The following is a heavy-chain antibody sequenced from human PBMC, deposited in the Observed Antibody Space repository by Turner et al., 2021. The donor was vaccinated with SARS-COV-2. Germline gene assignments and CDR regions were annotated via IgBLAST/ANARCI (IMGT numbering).Heavy chain of an antibody. CDR3: ASSLPAPGGVPGRLNY. V-gene: IGHV1-46*01. D-gene: IGHD2-8*02. CDR1: GYTFTSFY. CDR2: INPSGGST. J-gene: IGHJ4*02. Sequence: HVQLVQSGAEVEKPGASVKVSCKSSGYTFTSFYMHWVRQAPGQGLEWMGIINPSGGSTNYAQKFQGRVTMTRDTSTSTVYMELSSLRSEDTAVYYCASSLPAPGGVPGRLNYWGQGALVTVSS.